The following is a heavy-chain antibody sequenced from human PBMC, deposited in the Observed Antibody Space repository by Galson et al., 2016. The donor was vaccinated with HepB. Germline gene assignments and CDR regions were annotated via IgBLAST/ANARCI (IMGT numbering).Heavy chain of an antibody. CDR2: VSYDGSYK. V-gene: IGHV3-30*18. CDR3: TKDAPEWLGKYYYYYMDV. D-gene: IGHD6-19*01. Sequence: SLRLSCAASGFIFSNYGVHWVRQAPGKGLQWVAVVSYDGSYKYYGESVKGRFTISRDNSKNTVYLEMNSLRAEDTAVYYCTKDAPEWLGKYYYYYMDVWGKGITVTVSS. CDR1: GFIFSNYG. J-gene: IGHJ6*03.